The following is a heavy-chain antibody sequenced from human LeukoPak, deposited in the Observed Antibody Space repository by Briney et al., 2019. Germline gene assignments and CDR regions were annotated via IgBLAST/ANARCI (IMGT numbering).Heavy chain of an antibody. CDR1: GLTFSSYG. CDR2: ILEDGRIK. CDR3: AKDRETTASGTFDY. Sequence: GGSLRLSCAASGLTFSSYGMHWVRQAPGKGLEWVAVILEDGRIKKYADSVKDRFTISRDNTNNTLYLQMHSLRVEDTGIYFCAKDRETTASGTFDYWGLGTLVTVSS. J-gene: IGHJ4*02. V-gene: IGHV3-30*18. D-gene: IGHD1-1*01.